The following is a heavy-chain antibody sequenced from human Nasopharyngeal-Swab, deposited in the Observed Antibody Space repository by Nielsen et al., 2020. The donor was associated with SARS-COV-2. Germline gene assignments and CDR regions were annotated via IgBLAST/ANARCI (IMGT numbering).Heavy chain of an antibody. CDR2: IYYSGST. CDR1: GGSISSYY. Sequence: SETLSLTYTVSGGSISSYYWSWIRQPPGKGLEWIGYIYYSGSTNYNPSLKSRVTISVDTSKNQFSLKLSSVTAADTAVYYCARGRELFNYYYYGMDVWGQGTTVTVSS. J-gene: IGHJ6*02. CDR3: ARGRELFNYYYYGMDV. D-gene: IGHD1-26*01. V-gene: IGHV4-59*01.